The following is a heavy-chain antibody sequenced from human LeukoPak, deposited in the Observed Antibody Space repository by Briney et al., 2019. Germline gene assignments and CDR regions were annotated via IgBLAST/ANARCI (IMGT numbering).Heavy chain of an antibody. Sequence: GGSLRLSCAASGFSFSRNGMHWVRQAPGKGLEWVAFIRTDGSIDYYADSVRGRFTISRDNAKNTLYLQMNSLRAEDAALYYCAKDQPEAYFDYWGQGTLVTVSS. D-gene: IGHD1-14*01. CDR2: IRTDGSID. V-gene: IGHV3-30*02. CDR1: GFSFSRNG. J-gene: IGHJ4*02. CDR3: AKDQPEAYFDY.